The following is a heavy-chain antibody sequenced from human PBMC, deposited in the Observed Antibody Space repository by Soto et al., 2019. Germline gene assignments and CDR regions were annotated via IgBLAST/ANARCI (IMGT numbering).Heavy chain of an antibody. Sequence: GESLKISCKGSGYSFTSYWIGWVRQMPGKGLEWMGIIYPGDSDTRYSPSFQGQVTISADKSISTAYLQWSSLKASDTAMYYCARHTHYGPVGSYYYYYMDVWGKGTTVTVSS. CDR2: IYPGDSDT. V-gene: IGHV5-51*01. J-gene: IGHJ6*03. CDR3: ARHTHYGPVGSYYYYYMDV. CDR1: GYSFTSYW. D-gene: IGHD4-17*01.